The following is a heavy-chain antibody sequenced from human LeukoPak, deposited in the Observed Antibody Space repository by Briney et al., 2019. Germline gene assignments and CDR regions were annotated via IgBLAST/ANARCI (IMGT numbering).Heavy chain of an antibody. D-gene: IGHD2-21*01. CDR3: ARHLNNCGDDCYIFDY. J-gene: IGHJ4*02. V-gene: IGHV3-33*01. CDR1: GFTFTSYG. Sequence: GGSLRLSCAASGFTFTSYGMHWVRQAPGKGLEWVAVIWYDGSNKYYADSVKGRFTISRDNSQNTLYLEMNSVRVEDTAVYYCARHLNNCGDDCYIFDYWGQGTLVTVSS. CDR2: IWYDGSNK.